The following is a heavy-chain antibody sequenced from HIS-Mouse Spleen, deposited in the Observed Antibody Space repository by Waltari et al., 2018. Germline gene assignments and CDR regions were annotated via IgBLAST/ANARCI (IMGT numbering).Heavy chain of an antibody. D-gene: IGHD6-19*01. V-gene: IGHV3-30*18. CDR2: ISYDGSNK. CDR3: AKASSGWLDY. J-gene: IGHJ4*02. Sequence: QVQLVESGGGVVQPGRSLRPSCAASGFTFSSYGLHWVRQAPGKGLEWVAVISYDGSNKYYADSVKGRFTISRDNSKNTLYLQMNSLRAEDTAVYYCAKASSGWLDYWCQGTLVTVSS. CDR1: GFTFSSYG.